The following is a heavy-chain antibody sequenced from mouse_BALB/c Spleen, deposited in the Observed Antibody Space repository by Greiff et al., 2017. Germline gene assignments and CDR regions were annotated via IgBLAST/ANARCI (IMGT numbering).Heavy chain of an antibody. CDR1: GFSLTSYG. V-gene: IGHV2-9*02. J-gene: IGHJ3*01. CDR3: ASEYGSYGDWFAY. Sequence: VQLEESGPGLVAPSQSLSITCTVSGFSLTSYGVHWVRQPPGKGLEWLGVIWAGGSTNDNSALMSRLSISKDNSKSQVFLKINSLQTDDTAMYYGASEYGSYGDWFAYWGQGTLVTVSA. CDR2: IWAGGST. D-gene: IGHD2-10*02.